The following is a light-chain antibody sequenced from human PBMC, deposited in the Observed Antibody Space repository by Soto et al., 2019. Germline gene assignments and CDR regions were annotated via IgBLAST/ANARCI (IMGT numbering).Light chain of an antibody. CDR3: QQYGCSPIA. J-gene: IGKJ5*01. V-gene: IGKV3-20*01. Sequence: EIVARKYACTLPWSPGDRATXSCRASHSLSSSNLAWYQDKPGQVPRLLISPACRRATGSPDRFSGGGSGTDVTLTISRLEPEDFAVYYCQQYGCSPIAFGQGTPMGI. CDR1: HSLSSSN. CDR2: PAC.